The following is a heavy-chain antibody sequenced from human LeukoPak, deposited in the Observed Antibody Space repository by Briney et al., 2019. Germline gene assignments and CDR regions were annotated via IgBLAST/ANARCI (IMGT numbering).Heavy chain of an antibody. CDR1: GFTFSSYA. V-gene: IGHV3-53*01. J-gene: IGHJ6*02. D-gene: IGHD3-10*01. Sequence: GGSLRLSCAASGFTFSSYAMSWVRQAPGKGLEWVSLIYSGGSTYYPDSVKGRFTISRDNSKNTLYLQMNSLRAEDTAVYYCARDRVTMVRRIYYYYGVDVWGQGTTVTVSS. CDR2: IYSGGST. CDR3: ARDRVTMVRRIYYYYGVDV.